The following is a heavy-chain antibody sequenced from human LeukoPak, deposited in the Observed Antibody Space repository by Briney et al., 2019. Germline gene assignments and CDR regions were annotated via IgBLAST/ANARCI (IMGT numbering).Heavy chain of an antibody. CDR3: ASGVYYDILTGYRDY. D-gene: IGHD3-9*01. CDR2: ISSSSSCI. CDR1: GFTFSNYW. J-gene: IGHJ4*02. Sequence: PGGSLRLSCEGSGFTFSNYWMGWVRQAPGKGLEWVSSISSSSSCIYYADSVKGRFTISRDNAKNSLYLQMNSLRAEDTAVYYCASGVYYDILTGYRDYWGQGTLVTVSS. V-gene: IGHV3-21*01.